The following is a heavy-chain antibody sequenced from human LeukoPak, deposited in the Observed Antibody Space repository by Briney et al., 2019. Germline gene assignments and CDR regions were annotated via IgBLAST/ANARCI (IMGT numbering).Heavy chain of an antibody. J-gene: IGHJ6*02. D-gene: IGHD2-2*01. CDR2: ISYDGSNK. Sequence: GGSLRLSCAASGFTFSSYGMRWVRQAPGKGLEWVAVISYDGSNKYYADSVKGRFTISRDNSKNTLYLQMNSLRAEDTAVYYCAKCRSIVVVPAAYPSPVYYGMDVWGQGTTVTVSS. CDR3: AKCRSIVVVPAAYPSPVYYGMDV. CDR1: GFTFSSYG. V-gene: IGHV3-30*18.